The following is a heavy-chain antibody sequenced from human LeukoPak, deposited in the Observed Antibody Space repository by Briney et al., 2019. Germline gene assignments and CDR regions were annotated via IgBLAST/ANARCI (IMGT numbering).Heavy chain of an antibody. D-gene: IGHD1-14*01. V-gene: IGHV6-1*01. CDR3: TRDATRTGWFDP. CDR2: TYYRSKWYI. CDR1: GDSVSSNSAA. Sequence: SQTLSLTCAISGDSVSSNSAAWNWIRQSPSRGLEWLGRTYYRSKWYIDYAESVKSRITINPDTSKNQFSLQLNSVTPEDTAVYYCTRDATRTGWFDPWGQGTLVTVSS. J-gene: IGHJ5*02.